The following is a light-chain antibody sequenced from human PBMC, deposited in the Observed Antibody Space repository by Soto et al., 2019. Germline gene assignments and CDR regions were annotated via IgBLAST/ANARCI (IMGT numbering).Light chain of an antibody. CDR1: SGSIASNY. J-gene: IGLJ3*02. V-gene: IGLV6-57*01. CDR2: EDN. CDR3: QSYDATNQV. Sequence: NFMLTQPHSVSASPGKTVIISCTRSSGSIASNYVQWYQQRPGSSPTTVIYEDNQIPSGVPDRFSGSIDSSSNSASLTISGLETEDEADYFCQSYDATNQVFGGGTKVTVL.